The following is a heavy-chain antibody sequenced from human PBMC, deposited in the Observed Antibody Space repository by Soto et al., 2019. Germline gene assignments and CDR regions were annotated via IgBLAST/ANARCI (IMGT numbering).Heavy chain of an antibody. CDR1: GGSFSGYY. CDR3: SRESYGSGSYFSLRPNWFDP. V-gene: IGHV4-34*01. CDR2: INHSGST. Sequence: PSETLSLTCAVYGGSFSGYYWSWIRQPPGKGLEWIGEINHSGSTNYNPSLKSRVTISVDTSKNQFSLKLSSVTAADTAVYYCSRESYGSGSYFSLRPNWFDPWGQGTLVTVSS. D-gene: IGHD3-10*01. J-gene: IGHJ5*02.